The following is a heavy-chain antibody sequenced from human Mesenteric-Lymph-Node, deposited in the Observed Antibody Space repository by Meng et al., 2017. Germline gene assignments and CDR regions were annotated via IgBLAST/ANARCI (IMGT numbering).Heavy chain of an antibody. CDR3: TPDPWGY. Sequence: VQLVESGGGFVNPGVSLRLSCAVSGITFKDAWMSWVRQDPGKGLEWVGRIKSNGDGGTTDYAATVKGRFTISRDDSKNTLFLQMDSLKTEDTAVYYCTPDPWGYWGQGTLVTVSS. CDR2: IKSNGDGGTT. V-gene: IGHV3-15*01. CDR1: GITFKDAW. D-gene: IGHD3-16*01. J-gene: IGHJ4*02.